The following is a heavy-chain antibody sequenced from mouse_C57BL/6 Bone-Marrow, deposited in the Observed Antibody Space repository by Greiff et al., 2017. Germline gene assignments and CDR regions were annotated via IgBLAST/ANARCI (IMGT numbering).Heavy chain of an antibody. D-gene: IGHD2-3*01. J-gene: IGHJ3*01. V-gene: IGHV1-15*01. CDR1: GYTFTDYE. CDR2: IDPETGGT. CDR3: TREGWLLRWFAY. Sequence: QVQLKQSGAELVRPGASVTLSCKASGYTFTDYEMHWVKQTPVHGLEWIGAIDPETGGTAYNQKFKGKAILTADKSSSTAYMELRSLTSEDSAVYYCTREGWLLRWFAYWGQGTLVTVSA.